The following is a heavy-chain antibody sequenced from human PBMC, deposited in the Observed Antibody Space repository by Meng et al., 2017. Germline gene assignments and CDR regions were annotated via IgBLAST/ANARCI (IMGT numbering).Heavy chain of an antibody. CDR2: IYYSGST. D-gene: IGHD3-3*01. J-gene: IGHJ4*02. V-gene: IGHV4-59*01. CDR3: ARGYDFWSGQYYFDY. Sequence: QGPLQESGPGLVKPSETLSLTCTVSGGSISSYYWSWIRQPPGKGLEWIGYIYYSGSTNYNPSLKSRVTISVDTSKNQFSLKLSSVTAADTAVYYCARGYDFWSGQYYFDYWGQGTLVTVSS. CDR1: GGSISSYY.